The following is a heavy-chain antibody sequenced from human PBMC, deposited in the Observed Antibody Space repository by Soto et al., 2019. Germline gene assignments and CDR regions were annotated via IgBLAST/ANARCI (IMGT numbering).Heavy chain of an antibody. CDR1: GFTFSDYY. CDR3: ATSQGDFGVVDYFDY. CDR2: ISSSGSTI. D-gene: IGHD3-3*01. J-gene: IGHJ4*02. Sequence: QVQLVESGGGLVKPGGSLRLSCAASGFTFSDYYMSWIRQAPGKGLEWVSYISSSGSTIYYADFVKGRFTISRDNAKNSLYLQMDSLRAEDTAVYYWATSQGDFGVVDYFDYWGQGALVTVSS. V-gene: IGHV3-11*01.